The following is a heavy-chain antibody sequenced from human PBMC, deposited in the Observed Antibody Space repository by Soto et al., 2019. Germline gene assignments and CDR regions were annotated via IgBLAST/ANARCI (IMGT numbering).Heavy chain of an antibody. Sequence: QVQLVQSGAEVKKPGSSVKVSCKDSGGTFSNYAVTWVRQAPGRGLEWMGGIIPMFGTTKYAQKFQGRVTITADESTTTGYMELRNLRSDDTAVYYCARGILYDILTGYYFDYWGQGTLVTVSS. V-gene: IGHV1-69*01. CDR3: ARGILYDILTGYYFDY. CDR1: GGTFSNYA. J-gene: IGHJ4*02. D-gene: IGHD3-9*01. CDR2: IIPMFGTT.